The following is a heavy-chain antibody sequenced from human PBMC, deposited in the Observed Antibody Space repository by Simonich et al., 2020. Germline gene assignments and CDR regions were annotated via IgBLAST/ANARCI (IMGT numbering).Heavy chain of an antibody. D-gene: IGHD6-13*01. Sequence: EVQLVESGGGLVKPGGSLRLSCAASGFTFSSYSMNWVRQAPGKGVEWFSIIRSSSSYIYYADTVKGRFTISRDNAKNSLYLQMNSLRAEDTAVYYCARDAAGDYWGQGTLVTVSS. J-gene: IGHJ4*02. CDR3: ARDAAGDY. CDR1: GFTFSSYS. CDR2: IRSSSSYI. V-gene: IGHV3-21*01.